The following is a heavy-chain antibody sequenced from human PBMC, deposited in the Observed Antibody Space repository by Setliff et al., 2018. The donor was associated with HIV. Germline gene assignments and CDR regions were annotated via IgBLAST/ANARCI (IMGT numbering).Heavy chain of an antibody. CDR2: INNYNGNT. D-gene: IGHD6-13*01. J-gene: IGHJ4*02. Sequence: ASVKVSCKTSGYSFRNYGITWARLAPGQGLEWMGWINNYNGNTNSAQKFRDRVSLSADTSSTTTYLELRNLTFDDTALYYCARMKWGGSAAAGWGYWGQGTQVTVSS. CDR3: ARMKWGGSAAAGWGY. V-gene: IGHV1-18*01. CDR1: GYSFRNYG.